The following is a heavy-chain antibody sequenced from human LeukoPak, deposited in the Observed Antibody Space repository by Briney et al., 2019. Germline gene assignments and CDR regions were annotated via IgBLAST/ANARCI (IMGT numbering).Heavy chain of an antibody. CDR2: IIPIFGTA. Sequence: SVTVSCKASGGTFSSYAISWVRQAPGQGLEWMGGIIPIFGTANYAQKFQGRVTITADESTSTAYMELSSLRSEDTAVYYCARAPNYYDSSDYWGQGTLVTVSS. CDR1: GGTFSSYA. CDR3: ARAPNYYDSSDY. V-gene: IGHV1-69*01. J-gene: IGHJ4*02. D-gene: IGHD3-10*01.